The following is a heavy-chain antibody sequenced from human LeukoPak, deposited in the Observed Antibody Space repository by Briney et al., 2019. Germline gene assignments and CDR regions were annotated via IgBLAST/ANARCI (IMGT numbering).Heavy chain of an antibody. J-gene: IGHJ5*02. D-gene: IGHD3-22*01. CDR2: IYYSGST. CDR1: GGSISSSIYY. CDR3: ARRLDYYDSSGYYMRYNWFDP. V-gene: IGHV4-39*01. Sequence: SETLSLTCTVSGGSISSSIYYWGWIRQPPGKGLEWIGSIYYSGSTYYNPSLKSRVTISVDTSKNQFSLKLSSVTAADTAVYYCARRLDYYDSSGYYMRYNWFDPWGQGTLVTVSS.